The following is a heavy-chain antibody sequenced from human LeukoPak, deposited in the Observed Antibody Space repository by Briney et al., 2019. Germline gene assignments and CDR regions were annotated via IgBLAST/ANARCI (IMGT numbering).Heavy chain of an antibody. V-gene: IGHV3-33*06. Sequence: GRSLRLSCVVSGFSFGTYSMHWARQVPGKGLEWVAVIWYDGSNEDYADSVKGRFTISRDNSKNTLYLQMNSLRAEDTAVYFCAKDHSGYSSGWYPIGNWGQGTLVTVSS. CDR1: GFSFGTYS. CDR3: AKDHSGYSSGWYPIGN. J-gene: IGHJ4*02. D-gene: IGHD6-19*01. CDR2: IWYDGSNE.